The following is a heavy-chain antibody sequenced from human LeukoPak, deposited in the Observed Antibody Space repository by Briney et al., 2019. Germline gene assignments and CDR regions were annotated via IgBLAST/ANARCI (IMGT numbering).Heavy chain of an antibody. CDR2: IHYTGST. D-gene: IGHD1-14*01. CDR1: GGPISVYH. CDR3: ARGPGPIAMFDP. V-gene: IGHV4-59*01. J-gene: IGHJ5*02. Sequence: PSETLSLTCSVSGGPISVYHWIWIRQPPGKGLECIGYIHYTGSTNYNSSLTSRISISTDPSNNHFSLPMPSVTAPDTAVFYCARGPGPIAMFDPWGQGTLVTVSS.